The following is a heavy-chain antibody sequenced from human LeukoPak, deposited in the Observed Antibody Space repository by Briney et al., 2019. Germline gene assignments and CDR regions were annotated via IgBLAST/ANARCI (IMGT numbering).Heavy chain of an antibody. Sequence: ASVKVSCKASGDTFTSYYMHWGRQTPGQGPEWMGVINPSGGSTSYAQKFQGRVTMTRDTSTSTVYMELRSLRSEDTGVYYCARNSAVSVSGYYFKLVYWGQGTLVTVSS. CDR3: ARNSAVSVSGYYFKLVY. CDR2: INPSGGST. CDR1: GDTFTSYY. D-gene: IGHD3-3*01. J-gene: IGHJ4*02. V-gene: IGHV1-46*01.